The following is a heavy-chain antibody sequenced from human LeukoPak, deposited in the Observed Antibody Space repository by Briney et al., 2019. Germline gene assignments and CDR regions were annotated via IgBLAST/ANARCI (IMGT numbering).Heavy chain of an antibody. CDR1: GDSISSSSYY. J-gene: IGHJ4*02. CDR3: ARYWGPYDNSGAYFDY. Sequence: KPSETLSPTCTVSGDSISSSSYYWVWLRQPPGKGLEWIATIYYSGSTYYNPSLKSRVTISVDTSKNQFSLKLSSVTAADTAMYYCARYWGPYDNSGAYFDYWGQGTLVTVSS. D-gene: IGHD3-22*01. CDR2: IYYSGST. V-gene: IGHV4-39*01.